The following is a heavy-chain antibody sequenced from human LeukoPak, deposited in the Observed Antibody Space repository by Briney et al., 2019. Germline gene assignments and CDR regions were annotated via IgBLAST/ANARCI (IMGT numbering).Heavy chain of an antibody. J-gene: IGHJ4*02. D-gene: IGHD1-26*01. CDR2: ISYDGSNK. Sequence: PGGSLRLSCAASGFTFSSYGMHWVRQAPGKGLEWVAVISYDGSNKYYADSVKGRFTTSRDNSKNTLYLQMNSLRAEDTAVYYCAKVVGATNPLFFFDYWGQGTLVTVSS. CDR3: AKVVGATNPLFFFDY. CDR1: GFTFSSYG. V-gene: IGHV3-30*18.